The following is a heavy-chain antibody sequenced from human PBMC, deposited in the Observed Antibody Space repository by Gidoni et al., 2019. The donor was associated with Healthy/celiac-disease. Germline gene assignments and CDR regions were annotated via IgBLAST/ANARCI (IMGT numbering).Heavy chain of an antibody. J-gene: IGHJ2*01. CDR2: IIPIFGTA. CDR1: GGTFSSYA. D-gene: IGHD6-6*01. V-gene: IGHV1-69*01. CDR3: ARGGGDSSSANYWYFDL. Sequence: QVQLVQSGAEVKKPGSSVKVSCKASGGTFSSYAISWVRQAPGQGLEWMGGIIPIFGTANYAQKFQGRVTITADESTSTAYMELSSLRSEDTAVYYCARGGGDSSSANYWYFDLWGRGTLVTVSS.